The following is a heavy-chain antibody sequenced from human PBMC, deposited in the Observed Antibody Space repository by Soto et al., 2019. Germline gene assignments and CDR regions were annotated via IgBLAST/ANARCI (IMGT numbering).Heavy chain of an antibody. CDR1: GYTFTSFS. CDR2: ISAYSADA. CDR3: ARVRGFDYWFFLDF. V-gene: IGHV1-18*01. D-gene: IGHD5-12*01. Sequence: QVQLLQSGAEVKRPGASIRVSCKASGYTFTSFSITWVRQAPGQGLEWMGWISAYSADAKSTQKFQDRLTMTTDTSTNTAYMELRSLRSDDTALYYCARVRGFDYWFFLDFWGQGTLVTVSS. J-gene: IGHJ4*02.